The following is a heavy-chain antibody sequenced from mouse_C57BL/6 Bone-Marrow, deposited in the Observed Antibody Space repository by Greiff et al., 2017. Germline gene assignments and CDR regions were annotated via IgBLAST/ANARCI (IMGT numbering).Heavy chain of an antibody. CDR1: GYTFTSSD. CDR3: ARRGPERNYYAMDY. J-gene: IGHJ4*01. V-gene: IGHV1-85*01. D-gene: IGHD3-3*01. CDR2: IYPTDGST. Sequence: QVQLQQSGPELVKPGASVKLSCKASGYTFTSSDINWVKQRPGQGLEWIGWIYPTDGSTKYNEKFKGTATLTVDPSSSTAYMELHSLPSEDSAVYFCARRGPERNYYAMDYWGQGTSVTVSS.